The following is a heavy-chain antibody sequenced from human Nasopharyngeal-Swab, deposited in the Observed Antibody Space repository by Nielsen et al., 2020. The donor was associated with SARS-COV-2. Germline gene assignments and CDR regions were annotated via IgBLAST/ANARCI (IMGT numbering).Heavy chain of an antibody. V-gene: IGHV4-61*09. CDR3: AREDGWTLTSFYYALDV. D-gene: IGHD3-9*01. CDR2: MYTSGST. CDR1: GVSISSGSYY. Sequence: LRLSCSVSGVSISSGSYYWSWIRQPAGKGLEWIGHMYTSGSTNYNPSLKSRVAISIDTSKNQFSLRLSSVTAADTAVYYCAREDGWTLTSFYYALDVWGQGTTVTVSS. J-gene: IGHJ6*02.